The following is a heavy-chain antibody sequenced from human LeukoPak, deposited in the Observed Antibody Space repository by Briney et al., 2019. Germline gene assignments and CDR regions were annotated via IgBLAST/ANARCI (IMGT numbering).Heavy chain of an antibody. CDR3: ASGFSSSPYFDY. CDR1: GFAFSEYW. Sequence: GGSLRLSCAGSGFAFSEYWMHWARQTPEKGLMWVSRINDGGTYTAYADSVKGRFAVSRDNAKNSLFLQMNSLRDEDTAVYYCASGFSSSPYFDYWGQGTLVTVSS. D-gene: IGHD6-6*01. CDR2: INDGGTYT. J-gene: IGHJ4*02. V-gene: IGHV3-74*01.